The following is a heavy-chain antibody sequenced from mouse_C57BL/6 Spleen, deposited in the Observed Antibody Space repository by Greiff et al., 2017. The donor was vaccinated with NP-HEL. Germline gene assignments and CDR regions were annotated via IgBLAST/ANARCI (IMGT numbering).Heavy chain of an antibody. Sequence: EVQLVESGGDLVKPGGSLKLSCAASGFTFSSYGMSWVRQTPDKRLEWVATISSGGSYTYYPDSVKGRFTISRDNAKNTLYLQMSSLKSEDTAMYYCARHFLAYWGQGTLVTVSA. J-gene: IGHJ3*01. CDR2: ISSGGSYT. CDR3: ARHFLAY. V-gene: IGHV5-6*01. CDR1: GFTFSSYG.